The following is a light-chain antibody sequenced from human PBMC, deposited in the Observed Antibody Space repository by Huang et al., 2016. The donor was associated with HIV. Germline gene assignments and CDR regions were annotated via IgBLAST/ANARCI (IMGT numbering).Light chain of an antibody. J-gene: IGKJ5*01. CDR2: DAS. CDR1: QNINIS. Sequence: EIVLTQSPGTLYLSPGERATLSCRARQNINISLAWYQQKPGQGPRLLIYDASIRATGIPARFSGSGSGTDFTLTISSLKPEDFAIYYCQHRSSWPPQITFGQGTRLEIK. V-gene: IGKV3-11*01. CDR3: QHRSSWPPQIT.